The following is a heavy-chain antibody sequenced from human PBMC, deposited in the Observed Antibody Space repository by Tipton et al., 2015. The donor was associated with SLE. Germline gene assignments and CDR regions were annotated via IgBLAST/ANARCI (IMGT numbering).Heavy chain of an antibody. V-gene: IGHV3-30*02. CDR2: IRFDGSNK. J-gene: IGHJ6*02. CDR3: AKEFYDFPV. CDR1: GFTFSSYG. Sequence: SLRLSCVASGFTFSSYGMHWIRQAPGKGLEWVAFIRFDGSNKYYADSVKGRFTISRDNSKNTVYLQMSSLRAEDTAVYYRAKEFYDFPVWGQGTTVTVSS. D-gene: IGHD3-3*01.